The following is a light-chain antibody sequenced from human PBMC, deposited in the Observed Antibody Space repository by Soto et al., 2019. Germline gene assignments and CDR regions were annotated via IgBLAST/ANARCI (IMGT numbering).Light chain of an antibody. CDR3: QQTFSHLLS. CDR1: QSISDY. Sequence: IQMTQSPSSLSASVGDRVTITCRASQSISDYVTWYQHKPGEAPEVLIYSASTLRSGVPSRFSGTGPGTEFILVIDSLQPEDVATYYCQQTFSHLLSFGGGTQVQI. V-gene: IGKV1-39*01. J-gene: IGKJ4*01. CDR2: SAS.